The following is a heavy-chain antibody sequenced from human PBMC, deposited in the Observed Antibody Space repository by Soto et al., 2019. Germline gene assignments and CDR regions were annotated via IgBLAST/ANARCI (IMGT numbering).Heavy chain of an antibody. CDR2: IYYSGST. J-gene: IGHJ4*02. CDR3: ARAVGRDGYKLKTHFDY. CDR1: GGSISSYY. V-gene: IGHV4-59*01. Sequence: PSETLSLTCTVSGGSISSYYWSWIRQPPGKGLEWIGYIYYSGSTNYNPSLKSRVTISVDTSKNQFSLKLSSVTAADTAVYYCARAVGRDGYKLKTHFDYWGQGTLVTVSS. D-gene: IGHD5-12*01.